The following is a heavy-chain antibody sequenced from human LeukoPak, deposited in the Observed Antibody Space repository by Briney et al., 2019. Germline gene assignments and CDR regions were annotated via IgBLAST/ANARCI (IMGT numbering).Heavy chain of an antibody. V-gene: IGHV3-21*01. J-gene: IGHJ4*02. CDR1: GFTFSTYS. CDR2: ISSSGSYI. CDR3: ARDTTPRRYYFDY. Sequence: GGSLRLSCAASGFTFSTYSVNWVRQAPGKGLEWVSSISSSGSYIYYADSVKGRFTISRDNAKNSLYLQMNSLRAEDTAVYYCARDTTPRRYYFDYWGQGALVTVSS. D-gene: IGHD1-26*01.